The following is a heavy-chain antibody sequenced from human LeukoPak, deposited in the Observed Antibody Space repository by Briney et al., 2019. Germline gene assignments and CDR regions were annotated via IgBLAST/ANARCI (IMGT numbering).Heavy chain of an antibody. Sequence: GGSLRLSCAASGFTFDDYGIHWVRQAPGKGLEWVSGISWNSDNIAYADSVKGRFTISRDNAKNSLYLQMNSLRAEDTAVYYCASVGASLDYWGQGTLVTVSS. V-gene: IGHV3-9*01. D-gene: IGHD1-26*01. CDR2: ISWNSDNI. CDR3: ASVGASLDY. CDR1: GFTFDDYG. J-gene: IGHJ4*02.